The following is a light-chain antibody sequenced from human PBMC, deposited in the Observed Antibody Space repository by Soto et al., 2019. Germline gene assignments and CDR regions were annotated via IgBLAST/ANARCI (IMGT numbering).Light chain of an antibody. CDR2: WAS. Sequence: DIVMTQSPDSLVVSLGERAAINCKSSQSVLYSSKNKNYLAWYQQKPGHPPKLLIYWASTRESGVPDRFGGSGSGTDFPLTISSLQAEDVAVYYCQQYYSSPLTFGGGTKVEIK. CDR3: QQYYSSPLT. CDR1: QSVLYSSKNKNY. J-gene: IGKJ4*01. V-gene: IGKV4-1*01.